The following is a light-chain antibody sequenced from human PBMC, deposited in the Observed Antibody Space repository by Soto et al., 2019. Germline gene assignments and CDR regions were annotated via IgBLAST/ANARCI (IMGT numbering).Light chain of an antibody. V-gene: IGLV2-8*01. CDR1: SSDVGGYNY. J-gene: IGLJ1*01. CDR2: EVS. CDR3: AAWDDSLSGGV. Sequence: QSVLTQPPSASGSPGQSVTISCTGTSSDVGGYNYVSWYQQHPGKAPKLMIYEVSKRPSGVPDRFSGSKSGNTASLTVSGLQAEDEADYYCAAWDDSLSGGVFGTGTKVTVL.